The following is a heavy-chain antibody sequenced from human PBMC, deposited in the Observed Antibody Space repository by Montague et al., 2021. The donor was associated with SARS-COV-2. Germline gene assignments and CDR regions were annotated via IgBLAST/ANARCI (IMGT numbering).Heavy chain of an antibody. V-gene: IGHV3-49*04. Sequence: SLSLSLSTSGFPFGDYAMSWVRQAPGKALVWVCFISSSSTGGDTAYAASVKGSFTISRDDSTSFVYLQMDSLKTEDTGVYYCTREARLPSLYYYYGMDVWGRGTTVAVSS. J-gene: IGHJ6*02. CDR2: ISSSSTGGDT. CDR3: TREARLPSLYYYYGMDV. CDR1: GFPFGDYA. D-gene: IGHD5-12*01.